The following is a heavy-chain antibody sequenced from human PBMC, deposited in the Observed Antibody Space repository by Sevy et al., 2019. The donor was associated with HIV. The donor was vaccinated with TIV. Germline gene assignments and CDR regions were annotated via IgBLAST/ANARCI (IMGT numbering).Heavy chain of an antibody. CDR3: ARMGDYYDSSGYYPLKF. CDR1: GYTFTGYY. J-gene: IGHJ4*02. D-gene: IGHD3-22*01. CDR2: INPNSGGT. V-gene: IGHV1-2*02. Sequence: ASVKVSCKASGYTFTGYYIHWVRQAPGQGLEWMEWINPNSGGTYFAKKFQDSVTMTTDTSVNTAYMELRSLRFDDTAVYYCARMGDYYDSSGYYPLKFWGQGTLVTVSS.